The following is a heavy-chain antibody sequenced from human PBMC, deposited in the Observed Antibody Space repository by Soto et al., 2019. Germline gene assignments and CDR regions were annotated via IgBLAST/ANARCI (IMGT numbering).Heavy chain of an antibody. D-gene: IGHD6-13*01. CDR2: ISAYNGNI. V-gene: IGHV1-18*01. Sequence: SVEVSCKASSSTFTHYGIIWVRQAPGQGLEWMGWISAYNGNINYAQKFRGRVTMTTDTSTSSAYLEVRSLRSDDTAVYYCARSGSSWNLREFDPRGQGTLVTVSS. CDR1: SSTFTHYG. J-gene: IGHJ5*02. CDR3: ARSGSSWNLREFDP.